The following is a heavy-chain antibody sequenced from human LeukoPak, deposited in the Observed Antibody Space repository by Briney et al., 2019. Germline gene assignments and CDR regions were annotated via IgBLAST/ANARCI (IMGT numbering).Heavy chain of an antibody. CDR1: GYTFTGYY. J-gene: IGHJ4*02. CDR3: ARSYSYAEGRFDY. D-gene: IGHD5-18*01. Sequence: ASVKVSCKASGYTFTGYYMHWVRQAPGQGLEWMGWINPNSGGTNYAQKLQGRVTMTTDTSTSTAYMELRSLRSDDTAVYYCARSYSYAEGRFDYWGQGTLVTVSS. V-gene: IGHV1-2*02. CDR2: INPNSGGT.